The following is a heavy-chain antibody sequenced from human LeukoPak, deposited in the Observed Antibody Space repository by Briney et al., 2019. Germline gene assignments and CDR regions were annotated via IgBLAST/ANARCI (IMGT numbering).Heavy chain of an antibody. CDR1: GYTFTGYY. J-gene: IGHJ5*02. V-gene: IGHV1-2*02. Sequence: ASVKVSCKASGYTFTGYYMHWVRQAPGQGLEWMGWINPNSGGTNYAQKFQGRVTMTWDTYISTAYMELSSLRSDDTAVYYCTSDTYYYDSTGLGHWFDPWGQGTLVTVSS. CDR2: INPNSGGT. CDR3: TSDTYYYDSTGLGHWFDP. D-gene: IGHD3-22*01.